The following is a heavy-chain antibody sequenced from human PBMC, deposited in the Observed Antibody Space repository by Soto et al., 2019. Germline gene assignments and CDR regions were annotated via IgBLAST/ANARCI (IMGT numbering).Heavy chain of an antibody. CDR3: ARDHSSGWKVFDY. J-gene: IGHJ4*02. D-gene: IGHD6-19*01. CDR2: IVVGSGNT. V-gene: IGHV1-58*02. Sequence: ASVKVSCKASGFTFTSSAMQWVRQARGQRLEWIGWIVVGSGNTNYAQKFQERVTITRDTSISTAYMELSRLRSDDTAVYYCARDHSSGWKVFDYWGQGTLVTV. CDR1: GFTFTSSA.